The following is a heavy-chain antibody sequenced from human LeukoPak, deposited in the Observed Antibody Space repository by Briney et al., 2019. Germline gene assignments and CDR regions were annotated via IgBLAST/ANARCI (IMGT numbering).Heavy chain of an antibody. Sequence: GRSLRLSCAASGFTFSNCAMSWVRQAPEKGLEWVSGISGSGSSTYYADSVKGRFTISRDNSENTLSLQMNSLRADDTAIYYCAKSCNSGNCYYNYWGQGTLVTVSS. CDR1: GFTFSNCA. D-gene: IGHD2/OR15-2a*01. V-gene: IGHV3-23*01. J-gene: IGHJ4*02. CDR2: ISGSGSST. CDR3: AKSCNSGNCYYNY.